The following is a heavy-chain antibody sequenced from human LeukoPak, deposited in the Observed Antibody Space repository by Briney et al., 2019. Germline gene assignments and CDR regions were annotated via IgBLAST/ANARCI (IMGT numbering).Heavy chain of an antibody. D-gene: IGHD2-2*01. CDR1: GFTFSSYA. CDR2: ISYDGSNK. CDR3: ARALGYCSSTSCPLDY. V-gene: IGHV3-30*04. Sequence: PGRSLRLSCAASGFTFSSYAMHWVRQAPGKGLGWVAVISYDGSNKYYADSVKGRFTISRDNSKNTLYLQMNSLRAEDTAVYYCARALGYCSSTSCPLDYWGQGTLVTVSS. J-gene: IGHJ4*02.